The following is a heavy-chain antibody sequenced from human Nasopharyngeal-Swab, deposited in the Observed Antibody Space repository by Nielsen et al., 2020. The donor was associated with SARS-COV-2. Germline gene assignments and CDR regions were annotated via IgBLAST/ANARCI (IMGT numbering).Heavy chain of an antibody. CDR2: IRQDGNEK. Sequence: GESLKISCAASGFTFSSFGMHWVRQAPGKGLEWVANIRQDGNEKYYVDSVKGRFTISRDNAKNSLYLQMNSLRVEDTAVYYCASSTVGAFDYWGQGTLVTVSS. D-gene: IGHD1-26*01. CDR1: GFTFSSFG. CDR3: ASSTVGAFDY. V-gene: IGHV3-7*01. J-gene: IGHJ4*02.